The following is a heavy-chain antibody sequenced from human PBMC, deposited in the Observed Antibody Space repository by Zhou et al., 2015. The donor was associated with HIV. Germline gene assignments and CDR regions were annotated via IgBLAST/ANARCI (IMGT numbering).Heavy chain of an antibody. Sequence: EVHLAESEGGLVQPGGSLRLSCAASGFRFSDHYMHWVRQVPGKGLVWVSRIDNDASRTNYADSVKGRFTISRDNAKSTLYLQMNSLRGEDTAIYYCARGLIGASVGHDYWGQGTLVTVSS. CDR2: IDNDASRT. CDR3: ARGLIGASVGHDY. CDR1: GFRFSDHY. D-gene: IGHD7-27*01. V-gene: IGHV3-74*02. J-gene: IGHJ4*02.